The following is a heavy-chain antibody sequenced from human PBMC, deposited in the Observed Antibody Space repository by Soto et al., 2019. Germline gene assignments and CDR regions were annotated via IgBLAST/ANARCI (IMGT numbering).Heavy chain of an antibody. CDR2: MNPNSGNT. D-gene: IGHD2-2*01. CDR3: ARGPPGYQLLFPDY. J-gene: IGHJ4*02. CDR1: GYTFTSYD. V-gene: IGHV1-8*01. Sequence: ASVKVSCKASGYTFTSYDINWVRQATGQGLEWMGWMNPNSGNTGYAQKFQGRVTMTRNTSISTAYMELSSLRSEDTAVYYCARGPPGYQLLFPDYWGQGTLVTVSS.